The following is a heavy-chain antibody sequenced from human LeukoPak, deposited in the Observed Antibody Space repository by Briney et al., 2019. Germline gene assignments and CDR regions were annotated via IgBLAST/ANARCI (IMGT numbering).Heavy chain of an antibody. Sequence: GGSLRLSCAASGFTFSSYSMNWVRQAPGKGLEWVSSISSSSSYTIYYADSVKGRFTISRDNAKNSLYLQMNSLRAEDTAVYYCARDSSGYSYPPYYFDYWGQGTLVTVSS. V-gene: IGHV3-21*01. CDR1: GFTFSSYS. CDR3: ARDSSGYSYPPYYFDY. J-gene: IGHJ4*02. CDR2: ISSSSSYTI. D-gene: IGHD3-22*01.